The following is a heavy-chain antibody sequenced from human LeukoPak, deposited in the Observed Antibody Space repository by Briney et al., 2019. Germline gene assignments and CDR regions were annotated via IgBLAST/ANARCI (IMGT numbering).Heavy chain of an antibody. CDR1: GGSISSYY. D-gene: IGHD4-23*01. J-gene: IGHJ4*02. V-gene: IGHV4-59*01. Sequence: SETLSLTCTVSGGSISSYYWSWIRQPPGKGLEWIGYIYYSGSTNYNPSLKSRVTISVDTSKNQFSLKLSSVTAADTAVYYCASLTGTTVVFDYWGQGTLVTVSS. CDR3: ASLTGTTVVFDY. CDR2: IYYSGST.